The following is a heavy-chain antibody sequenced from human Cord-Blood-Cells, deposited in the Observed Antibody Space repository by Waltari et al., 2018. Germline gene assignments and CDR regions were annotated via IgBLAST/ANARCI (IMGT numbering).Heavy chain of an antibody. CDR3: ATNMGAVAGTFDY. V-gene: IGHV3-53*01. J-gene: IGHJ4*02. D-gene: IGHD6-19*01. CDR2: IYSGGST. CDR1: GFTVGRNY. Sequence: VQLVESGGGLIEPGGSLRVSCAASGFTVGRNYIGWVRQAPGKGLEWVSVIYSGGSTYYADSVKGRFTISRDNSKNTLYLQMNSLRAEDTAVYYCATNMGAVAGTFDYWGQGTLVTVSS.